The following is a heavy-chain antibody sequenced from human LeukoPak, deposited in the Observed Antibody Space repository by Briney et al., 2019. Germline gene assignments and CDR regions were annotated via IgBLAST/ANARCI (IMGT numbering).Heavy chain of an antibody. CDR3: ARENDYGFFGI. D-gene: IGHD4-17*01. CDR1: GFTFSSYS. J-gene: IGHJ3*02. V-gene: IGHV3-21*01. Sequence: GGSLRLSCAASGFTFSSYSMNWVRQAPGKGLEWVSSISSSSSYIYYADSVKGRFTISRDKAKNSLYLQMNSLRAEDTAVYYCARENDYGFFGIWGQGTMVTVSS. CDR2: ISSSSSYI.